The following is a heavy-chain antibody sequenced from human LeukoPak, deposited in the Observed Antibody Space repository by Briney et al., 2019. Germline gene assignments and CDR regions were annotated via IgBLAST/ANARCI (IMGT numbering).Heavy chain of an antibody. CDR1: GGSISSSSYY. Sequence: SETLSLTCTVSGGSISSSSYYWGWIRQPPGKGLEWIGSIYYSGSTYYNPSLKSRVTISVDTSKNQFSLKLSSVTAADTAVYYCAKGPSSGSYFDWGQGTLVTVSS. D-gene: IGHD1-26*01. V-gene: IGHV4-39*07. CDR3: AKGPSSGSYFD. J-gene: IGHJ4*02. CDR2: IYYSGST.